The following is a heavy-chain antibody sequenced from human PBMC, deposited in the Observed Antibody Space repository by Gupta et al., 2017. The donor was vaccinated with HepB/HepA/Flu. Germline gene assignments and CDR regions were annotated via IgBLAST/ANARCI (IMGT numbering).Heavy chain of an antibody. CDR2: ISYDGINK. Sequence: QVQLVESGGGVVQPGWSPRLPCSASGFPFSSYSLHWVRQAPGKGLEWVAVISYDGINKYYAGSVKGRFTISRDNSKNTLYLQMNSLRAEDTAVYYCARGDYYDRSGSSYWGQGTLVTGSS. J-gene: IGHJ4*02. D-gene: IGHD3-22*01. V-gene: IGHV3-30-3*01. CDR3: ARGDYYDRSGSSY. CDR1: GFPFSSYS.